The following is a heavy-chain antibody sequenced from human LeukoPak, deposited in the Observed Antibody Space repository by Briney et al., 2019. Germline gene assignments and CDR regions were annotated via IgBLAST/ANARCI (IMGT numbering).Heavy chain of an antibody. Sequence: GGSLRLFCVASGFSFSTYSMNWVRQAPGKGLEWISYITSGSITIYYADSVKGRFTISRDNAKNSLYLQMNSLRAEDTAVYYCARIKYSGYEVFDYWGQGTLVTVSS. V-gene: IGHV3-48*04. CDR2: ITSGSITI. CDR1: GFSFSTYS. J-gene: IGHJ4*02. CDR3: ARIKYSGYEVFDY. D-gene: IGHD5-12*01.